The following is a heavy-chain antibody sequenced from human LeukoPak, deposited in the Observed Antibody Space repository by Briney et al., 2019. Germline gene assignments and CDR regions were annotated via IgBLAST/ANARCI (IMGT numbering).Heavy chain of an antibody. CDR3: ARDPMGYSNGWYGY. J-gene: IGHJ4*02. CDR2: ISSTGKTI. CDR1: GFTFSDYY. D-gene: IGHD6-19*01. Sequence: WGSLRLSCAASGFTFSDYYMSWIRQAPGKGLEWVSYISSTGKTIYYADSVKGRFIISRENAKNSLYLQMNSLRAEDTAVYYCARDPMGYSNGWYGYWGQGTLVTVSS. V-gene: IGHV3-11*01.